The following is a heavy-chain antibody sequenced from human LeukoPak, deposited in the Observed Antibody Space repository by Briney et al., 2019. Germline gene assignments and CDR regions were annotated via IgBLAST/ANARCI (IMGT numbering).Heavy chain of an antibody. CDR2: INPSGGST. J-gene: IGHJ4*02. D-gene: IGHD3-10*01. CDR1: GYTFTSYY. V-gene: IGHV1-46*01. CDR3: ARVLGGSGSYSYFDY. Sequence: EASVKVSCKASGYTFTSYYMHWVRQAPGQGLEWMGIINPSGGSTSYAQKFQGRVTMTRDTSTSTVYMELSSLRAEDTAVYYCARVLGGSGSYSYFDYWGQGTLVTVSS.